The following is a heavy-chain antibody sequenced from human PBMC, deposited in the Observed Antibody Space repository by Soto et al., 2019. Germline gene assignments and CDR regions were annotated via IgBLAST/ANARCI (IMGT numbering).Heavy chain of an antibody. V-gene: IGHV3-30-3*01. CDR3: ARDKSLWSKGVDAFDI. CDR1: GFTFSSYA. J-gene: IGHJ3*02. D-gene: IGHD2-21*01. Sequence: QVQLVESGGGVVQPGRSLRLSCAASGFTFSSYAMHWVRQAPGKGLEWVAVISYDGSNKYYADSVKGRFTISRDNSKNALYLQMNSLRAEDTAVYYCARDKSLWSKGVDAFDIWGQGTMVTVSS. CDR2: ISYDGSNK.